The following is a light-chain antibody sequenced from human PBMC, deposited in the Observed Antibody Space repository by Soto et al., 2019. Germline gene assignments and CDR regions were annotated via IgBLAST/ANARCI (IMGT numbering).Light chain of an antibody. J-gene: IGLJ1*01. V-gene: IGLV2-14*01. CDR2: DVT. CDR1: SSDVGGYDY. Sequence: QSALTQPASVSGSPGQSITISCTGTSSDVGGYDYVSWYQQHPGKAPKLMIYDVTNRPSGVSNRFSGSKSGNTASLTISGLQAEEEADYYCISYASINTYVFGTG. CDR3: ISYASINTYV.